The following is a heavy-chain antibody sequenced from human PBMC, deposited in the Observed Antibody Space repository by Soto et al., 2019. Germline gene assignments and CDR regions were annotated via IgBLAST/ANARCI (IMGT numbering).Heavy chain of an antibody. CDR1: GYTFKSFY. Sequence: QVQLVQSGAEVKKPGASVKVSCTASGYTFKSFYMHWVRQAPGQGLEWIGMINPTDGSVSFAQKFQDRVTVTTDRPTSTVYMERSSLTREDTAVYFCARDFGRHGAVDTTGWFDPWGQGTLVTVSS. CDR2: INPTDGSV. CDR3: ARDFGRHGAVDTTGWFDP. J-gene: IGHJ5*02. D-gene: IGHD3-3*01. V-gene: IGHV1-46*02.